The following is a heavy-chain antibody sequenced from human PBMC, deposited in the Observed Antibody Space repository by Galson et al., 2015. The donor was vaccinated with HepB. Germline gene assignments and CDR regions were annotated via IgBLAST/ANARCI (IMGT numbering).Heavy chain of an antibody. CDR1: GASISTNS. CDR3: ARRDGDYHNTFDY. V-gene: IGHV4-59*01. CDR2: IVYSGTT. D-gene: IGHD4-17*01. J-gene: IGHJ4*02. Sequence: LSLTCTVSGASISTNSWTWIRQSPGKGLEWIGYIVYSGTTYFKPSLSSRLTMSIDTSKKQFSIKLSSVTAADTAVYYCARRDGDYHNTFDYWGQGTLVTVSS.